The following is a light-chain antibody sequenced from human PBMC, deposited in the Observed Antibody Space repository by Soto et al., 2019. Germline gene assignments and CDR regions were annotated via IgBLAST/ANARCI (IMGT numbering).Light chain of an antibody. Sequence: QSVRTQPASVSGSPGQSITISCTGTSSDVGSYNLVSWYQQHPGKAPKLMIYEGSKRPSGVSNRFSGSKSGNTASLTISGLQAEDEADYYCCSYAGSSTYVFGTGPKVTVL. CDR3: CSYAGSSTYV. J-gene: IGLJ1*01. CDR1: SSDVGSYNL. V-gene: IGLV2-23*01. CDR2: EGS.